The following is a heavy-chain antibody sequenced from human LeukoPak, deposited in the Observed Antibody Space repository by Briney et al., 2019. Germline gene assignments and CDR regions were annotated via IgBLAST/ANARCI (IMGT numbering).Heavy chain of an antibody. CDR2: INPNSGDT. CDR3: ARDRAGSTGAYVFDY. CDR1: GYTFTDYY. J-gene: IGHJ4*02. V-gene: IGHV1-2*02. D-gene: IGHD7-27*01. Sequence: GASVKVSCKASGYTFTDYYMHWVRQAPGQGLQWMGWINPNSGDTNYAVNFQGRVTMTRDTSISAAYMELSGLISDDTALYYCARDRAGSTGAYVFDYWGQGTLVTVSS.